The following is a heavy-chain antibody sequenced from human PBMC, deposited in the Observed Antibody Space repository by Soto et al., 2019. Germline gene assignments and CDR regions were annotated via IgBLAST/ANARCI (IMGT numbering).Heavy chain of an antibody. J-gene: IGHJ4*02. D-gene: IGHD3-3*01. CDR2: IYYSGST. CDR3: ARVTIFGVVPMPSFDY. V-gene: IGHV4-59*01. CDR1: GGSISSYY. Sequence: SETLSLTCTVSGGSISSYYWSWIRQPPGKGLEWIGYIYYSGSTNYNPSLKSRVTISVDTSKNQFSLKLSSVTAADTAVYYCARVTIFGVVPMPSFDYWGQGTLVTVSS.